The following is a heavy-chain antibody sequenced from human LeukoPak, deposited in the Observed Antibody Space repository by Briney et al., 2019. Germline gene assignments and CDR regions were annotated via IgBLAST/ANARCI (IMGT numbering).Heavy chain of an antibody. CDR2: ISYDGSNK. J-gene: IGHJ4*02. D-gene: IGHD6-19*01. CDR3: AKGHSSGWYPFDY. CDR1: GFTFSNFG. V-gene: IGHV3-30*18. Sequence: GGSLRLSCAASGFTFSNFGMHWVRQAPGKGLEWVAVISYDGSNKYYADSVKGRFTISRDNSKNTLYLQMNSLRAEDTALYYCAKGHSSGWYPFDYWGQGTLVSVSS.